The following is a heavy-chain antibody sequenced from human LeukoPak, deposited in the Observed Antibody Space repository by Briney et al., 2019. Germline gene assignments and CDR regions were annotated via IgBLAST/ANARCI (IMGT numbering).Heavy chain of an antibody. D-gene: IGHD3-10*01. J-gene: IGHJ2*01. Sequence: SQTLSLTCTVSGGSISSGSYYWSWIRQPAGKGLEWIGRIYTSGSTNYNPSLKSRVTISVDTSKNQFSLKLSSVTAADTAVYYCARDRITMVRGVIPWYFDLWGRGTLVTVSS. V-gene: IGHV4-61*02. CDR3: ARDRITMVRGVIPWYFDL. CDR2: IYTSGST. CDR1: GGSISSGSYY.